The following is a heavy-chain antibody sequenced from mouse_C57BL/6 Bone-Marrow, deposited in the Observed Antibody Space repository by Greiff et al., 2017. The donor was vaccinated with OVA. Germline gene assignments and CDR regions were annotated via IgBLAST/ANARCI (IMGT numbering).Heavy chain of an antibody. CDR1: GYTFTSYG. CDR3: ARSLTTTKFAY. D-gene: IGHD1-1*01. CDR2: IYPRSGNT. Sequence: VQLQQSGAELARPGASVKLSCKASGYTFTSYGISWVKQRPGQGLEWIGEIYPRSGNTYYNEKFKGKATLTADKSSSTAYMELRSLTSEDSAVYVCARSLTTTKFAYWGQGTLVTVSA. J-gene: IGHJ3*01. V-gene: IGHV1-81*01.